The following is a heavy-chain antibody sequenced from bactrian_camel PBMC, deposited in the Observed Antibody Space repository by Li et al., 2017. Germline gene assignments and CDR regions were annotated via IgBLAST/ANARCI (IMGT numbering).Heavy chain of an antibody. Sequence: VQLVESGGGLVQAGGSLRLSCQASGVTFSRYAMTWVRQAPGKGLEWVSRLNSGGGTTYYEDSVKGRFTVPRDNAKNTHYLQMNNLKPEDTGEYSCATGEMGFCSASWAVNDWGQGTQVTVS. D-gene: IGHD1*01. J-gene: IGHJ4*01. CDR1: GVTFSRYA. CDR2: LNSGGGTT. V-gene: IGHV3S31*01. CDR3: ATGEMGFCSASWAVND.